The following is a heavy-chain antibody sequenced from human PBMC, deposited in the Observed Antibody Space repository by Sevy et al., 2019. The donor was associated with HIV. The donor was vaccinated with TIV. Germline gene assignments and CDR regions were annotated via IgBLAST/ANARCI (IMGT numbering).Heavy chain of an antibody. Sequence: GGSLRLSCAASGFTFSTYAMSWVRQAPGKGLEWVSGISDSGGKTWYADSVKGRLTISRDNSKNTLYLQMNSLRAEDTSVYYCAKGPSGEWLLSALDIWGQGTMVTVSS. CDR3: AKGPSGEWLLSALDI. CDR2: ISDSGGKT. CDR1: GFTFSTYA. V-gene: IGHV3-23*01. D-gene: IGHD3-3*01. J-gene: IGHJ3*02.